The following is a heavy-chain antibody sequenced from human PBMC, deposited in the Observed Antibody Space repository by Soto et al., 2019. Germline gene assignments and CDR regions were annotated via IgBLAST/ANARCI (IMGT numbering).Heavy chain of an antibody. CDR2: IYYSGST. J-gene: IGHJ6*04. V-gene: IGHV4-39*01. D-gene: IGHD3-3*01. CDR3: HRTDFYRDHLDV. CDR1: GGSISSSSYY. Sequence: SETLSLTCTVSGGSISSSSYYWGWIRQLPGKGLEWIGSIYYSGSTYYNPSLKSRVTISVDTARNQFSLKLSSVTAADTAVFYFHRTDFYRDHLDVWRKRTTVPVSS.